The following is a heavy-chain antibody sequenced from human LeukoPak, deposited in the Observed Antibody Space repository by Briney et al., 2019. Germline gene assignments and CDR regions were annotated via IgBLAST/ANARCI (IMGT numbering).Heavy chain of an antibody. CDR2: ISAYNGNT. CDR3: ARDRVGYCSGGSCPIGY. V-gene: IGHV1-18*01. D-gene: IGHD2-15*01. J-gene: IGHJ4*02. CDR1: GYTFTSYG. Sequence: ASVKVSCKASGYTFTSYGISWVRQAPGQGLEWMGWISAYNGNTNYAQKLQGGVTMTTDTSTSTAYMELRSLRSDDTAVYYCARDRVGYCSGGSCPIGYWGQGTLVTVSS.